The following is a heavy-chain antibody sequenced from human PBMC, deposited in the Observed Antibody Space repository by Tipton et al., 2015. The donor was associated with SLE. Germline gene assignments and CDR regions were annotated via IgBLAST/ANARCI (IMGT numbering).Heavy chain of an antibody. V-gene: IGHV4-61*10. D-gene: IGHD6-6*01. J-gene: IGHJ3*01. CDR2: IYYSGST. Sequence: LSLTCTVSGGSISSGTYYWSWMRQPAGKGLEWIGHIYYSGSTNYNPSLKSRVTISVDTSKNQFSLTLTSLIAADTAVYYCAREDEYSSSPGSFDFWGRGTMVTVSS. CDR1: GGSISSGTYY. CDR3: AREDEYSSSPGSFDF.